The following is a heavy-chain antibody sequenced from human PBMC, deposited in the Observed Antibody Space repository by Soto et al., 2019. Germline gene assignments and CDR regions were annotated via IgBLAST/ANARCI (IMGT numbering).Heavy chain of an antibody. CDR1: GYTFTSYC. Sequence: ASVKVSCKASGYTFTSYCISWVRQAPGQGLEWMGWISAYNGNTNYAQKLQGRVTMTTDTSTSTAYMELRSLRSDDTAVYYCARENYDFWSGYYSYYGMDVWGQGTTVTVSS. D-gene: IGHD3-3*01. CDR3: ARENYDFWSGYYSYYGMDV. J-gene: IGHJ6*02. CDR2: ISAYNGNT. V-gene: IGHV1-18*04.